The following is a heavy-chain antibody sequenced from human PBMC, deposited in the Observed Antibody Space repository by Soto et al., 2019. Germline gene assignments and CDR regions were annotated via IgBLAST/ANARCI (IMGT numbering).Heavy chain of an antibody. CDR2: IIPIFGAA. V-gene: IGHV1-69*13. CDR3: ARGLRIFGVDYGFDI. Sequence: ASGKVSCKASGGTFSSYAISWVRQAPGQGLEWMGGIIPIFGAANYVQKFQGRATITADESTSTAYMELSSLKSDDTAVYYCARGLRIFGVDYGFDIWGQGTLVTVSS. J-gene: IGHJ3*02. D-gene: IGHD3-3*01. CDR1: GGTFSSYA.